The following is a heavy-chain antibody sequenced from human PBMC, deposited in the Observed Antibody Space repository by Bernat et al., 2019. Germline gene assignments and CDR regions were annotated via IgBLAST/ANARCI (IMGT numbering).Heavy chain of an antibody. Sequence: QLQLQESGPGLVKPSETLSLTCTVSGGSISSGGYSWSWIRQPPGKGLEWIGYIYHSGSTYYNPSLKSRVTISVDRSKNQVSLKLGSVTAADTAVYYCARATGDYYGSGSYFKGIWFDPWGQGTLVTVSS. CDR2: IYHSGST. D-gene: IGHD3-10*01. J-gene: IGHJ5*02. CDR3: ARATGDYYGSGSYFKGIWFDP. CDR1: GGSISSGGYS. V-gene: IGHV4-30-2*01.